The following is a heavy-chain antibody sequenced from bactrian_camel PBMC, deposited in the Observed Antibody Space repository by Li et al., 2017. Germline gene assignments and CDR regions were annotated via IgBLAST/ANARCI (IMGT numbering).Heavy chain of an antibody. V-gene: IGHV3S1*01. Sequence: HVQLVESGGGSVQAGGSLRLSCAGSGYSPTNYCMAWFRQAPGKEREGVAYISPGGSITVYADSVKGRFTISRDNAKNTVYLQMNSLKSEDTALYYCAAPPKDTYGGSWPVGGSAFGYWGQGTQVTVS. CDR3: AAPPKDTYGGSWPVGGSAFGY. CDR2: ISPGGSIT. CDR1: GYSPTNYC. D-gene: IGHD6*01. J-gene: IGHJ6*01.